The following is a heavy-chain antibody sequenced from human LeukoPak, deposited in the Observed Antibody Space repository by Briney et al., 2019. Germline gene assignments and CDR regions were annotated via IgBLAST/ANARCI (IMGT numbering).Heavy chain of an antibody. Sequence: SETLSLTCAVYGGSFSGYYWSWIRQPPGKGLEWIGEINHSGSTDYNPSLKSRVTISVDTSKNQFSLKLSSVTAADTAVYYCARGEATVTANWFDPWGQGTLVTVSS. D-gene: IGHD4-17*01. CDR2: INHSGST. V-gene: IGHV4-34*01. J-gene: IGHJ5*02. CDR3: ARGEATVTANWFDP. CDR1: GGSFSGYY.